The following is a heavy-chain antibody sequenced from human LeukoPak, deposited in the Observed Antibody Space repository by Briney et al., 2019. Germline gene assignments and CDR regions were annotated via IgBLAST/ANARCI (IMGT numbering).Heavy chain of an antibody. CDR2: INHSGST. CDR1: GGSFSGYY. CDR3: ARGVGWVSNDY. J-gene: IGHJ4*02. V-gene: IGHV4-34*01. D-gene: IGHD3-16*01. Sequence: SETLSLTCAVYGGSFSGYYWSWIRQPPGKGLEWIGEINHSGSTNYNPSLKSRVTISVDTSKNQFSLKLSSVTAADTAVYYCARGVGWVSNDYWGQGTLVTVST.